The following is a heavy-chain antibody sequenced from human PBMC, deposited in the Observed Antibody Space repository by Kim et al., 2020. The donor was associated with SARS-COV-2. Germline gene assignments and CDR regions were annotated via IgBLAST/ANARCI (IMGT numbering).Heavy chain of an antibody. D-gene: IGHD2-2*01. CDR2: ISTSGSTI. CDR1: GFTFSTYE. J-gene: IGHJ6*02. Sequence: GGSLRLSCAASGFTFSTYEMNWVRQAPGKGLELISYISTSGSTIYYADSVKGRFTISRDNAKISLSLQMNSLRAEDTAVYYCARSLYCSSTSCFYGMDVWGQGTTVTVSS. CDR3: ARSLYCSSTSCFYGMDV. V-gene: IGHV3-48*03.